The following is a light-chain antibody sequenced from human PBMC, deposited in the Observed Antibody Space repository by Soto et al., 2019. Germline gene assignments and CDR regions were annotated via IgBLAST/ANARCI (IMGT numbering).Light chain of an antibody. J-gene: IGLJ1*01. CDR2: DVS. CDR3: TSYSGITTLGV. CDR1: SSDVGAYDY. Sequence: QSALTQPASVSGSPGQSITISCTGTSSDVGAYDYVSWYQQHPGTAPKLIIYDVSHRPSGVSDRFSGSTSGNTASLTISGLQAEDEANYYCTSYSGITTLGVFGTGTKLTVL. V-gene: IGLV2-14*03.